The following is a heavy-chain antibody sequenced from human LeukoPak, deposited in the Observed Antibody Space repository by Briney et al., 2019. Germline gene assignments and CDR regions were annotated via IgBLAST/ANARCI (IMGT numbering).Heavy chain of an antibody. V-gene: IGHV4-59*01. CDR3: AANDFSQSNFDS. Sequence: SETLSLTCTVSGGSISNYYWSWIRQSPGTGLEWIAYIHYTGSTNNNPSLRSRITVSVDTSKNQFSLKLSSVTAADTAVYYCAANDFSQSNFDSWGQGTLVTVSS. CDR1: GGSISNYY. J-gene: IGHJ4*02. CDR2: IHYTGST. D-gene: IGHD3-3*01.